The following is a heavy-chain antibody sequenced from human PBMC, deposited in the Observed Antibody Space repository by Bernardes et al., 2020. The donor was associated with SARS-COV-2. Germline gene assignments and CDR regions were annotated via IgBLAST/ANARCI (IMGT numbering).Heavy chain of an antibody. Sequence: GGSLVRSCAASGFTFKDSTMHWVRQVPGKGLEWVSLVSWDGSTTNYADSVKGRFIISRDSSRNTVHLQMDSLRKEDTALYYCATERQSLTVFGVGHDAFDFWGQGTMVTVSS. CDR3: ATERQSLTVFGVGHDAFDF. D-gene: IGHD3-3*01. J-gene: IGHJ3*01. CDR2: VSWDGSTT. V-gene: IGHV3-43*01. CDR1: GFTFKDST.